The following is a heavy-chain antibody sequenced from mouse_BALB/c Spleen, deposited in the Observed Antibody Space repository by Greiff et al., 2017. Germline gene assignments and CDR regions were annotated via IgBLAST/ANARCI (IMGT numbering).Heavy chain of an antibody. V-gene: IGHV5-17*02. CDR1: GFTFSSFG. J-gene: IGHJ3*01. CDR3: ARERSY. CDR2: ISSGSSTI. Sequence: EVHLVESGGGLVQPGGSRKLSCAASGFTFSSFGMHWVRQAPEKGLEWVAYISSGSSTIYYADTVKGRFTISRDNPKNTLFLQMTSLRSEDTAMYYCARERSYWGQGTLVTVSA.